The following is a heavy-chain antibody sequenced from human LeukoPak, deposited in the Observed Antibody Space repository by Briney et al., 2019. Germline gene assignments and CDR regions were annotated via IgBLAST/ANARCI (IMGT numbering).Heavy chain of an antibody. V-gene: IGHV1-69*05. CDR2: IIPIFGTA. CDR3: ARGSFDLEWLLPYFDY. J-gene: IGHJ4*02. CDR1: GGTFSSYA. D-gene: IGHD3-3*01. Sequence: SVKVSCKASGGTFSSYAISWVRQAPGQGLEWMGRIIPIFGTANYAQKFQGRVTITTDESTSTAYMELSSLRSEDTAVYYCARGSFDLEWLLPYFDYWGQGTLVTVSS.